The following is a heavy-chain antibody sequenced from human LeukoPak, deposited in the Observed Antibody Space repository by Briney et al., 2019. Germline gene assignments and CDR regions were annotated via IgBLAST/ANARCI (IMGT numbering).Heavy chain of an antibody. Sequence: SETLSLTCTVSGGSISSYYLSWIRQPPGKGLEWIGYMYYSGSTNYNPSLKSRVTISADTSKNHFSLKLNSVTTADTAVYYCTRGAGWLIDYWGQGILVTVSS. CDR1: GGSISSYY. V-gene: IGHV4-59*01. D-gene: IGHD3-16*01. J-gene: IGHJ4*02. CDR2: MYYSGST. CDR3: TRGAGWLIDY.